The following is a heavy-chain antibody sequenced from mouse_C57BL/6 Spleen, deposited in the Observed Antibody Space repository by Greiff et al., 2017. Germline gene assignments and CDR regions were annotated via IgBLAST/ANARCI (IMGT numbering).Heavy chain of an antibody. D-gene: IGHD1-1*01. V-gene: IGHV2-5*01. CDR3: AKEGTTYGSSYVFAY. CDR2: IWRGGST. Sequence: QVHVKQSGPGLVQPSQSLSITCTVSGFSLTSYGVHWVRQSPGKGLEWLGVIWRGGSTDYNAAFMSRLSITKDNSKSQVFFKMNSLQADDTAIYYCAKEGTTYGSSYVFAYWGQGTLVTVSA. J-gene: IGHJ3*01. CDR1: GFSLTSYG.